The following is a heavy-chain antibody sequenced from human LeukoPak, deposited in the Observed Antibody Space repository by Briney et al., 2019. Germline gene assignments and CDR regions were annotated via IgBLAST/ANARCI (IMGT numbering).Heavy chain of an antibody. J-gene: IGHJ4*01. CDR3: ARVRDGYSDYYFDY. Sequence: PGGSLRLSFAASGFTFSSNYMSWFRQAQGKGLEWVPAIYIGGSTYSADSVKGRFTITRDNSKNTLALQMNSLRTKDTAVYYCARVRDGYSDYYFDYWGHGTLVTVSS. CDR2: IYIGGST. D-gene: IGHD5-24*01. V-gene: IGHV3-53*01. CDR1: GFTFSSNY.